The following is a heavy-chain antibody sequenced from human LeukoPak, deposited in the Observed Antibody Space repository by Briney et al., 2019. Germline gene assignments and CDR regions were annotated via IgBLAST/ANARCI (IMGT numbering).Heavy chain of an antibody. CDR1: GFTFSSHA. D-gene: IGHD5-12*01. Sequence: PGGSLRLSCAASGFTFSSHALSWLRQAPGKGLEWVSGISGSGDNTYYADSVKGRFTISRDNSKNTLYLQMNSLRAEDTAVYYCAKGSGYDTDFDYWGQGTLVSVSS. CDR2: ISGSGDNT. CDR3: AKGSGYDTDFDY. J-gene: IGHJ4*02. V-gene: IGHV3-23*01.